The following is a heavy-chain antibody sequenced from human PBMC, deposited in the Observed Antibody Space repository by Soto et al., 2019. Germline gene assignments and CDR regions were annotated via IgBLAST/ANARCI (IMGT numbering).Heavy chain of an antibody. CDR2: ISDDGTTT. J-gene: IGHJ4*02. CDR1: GFTFSMYW. Sequence: GGSLSLSCVVSGFTFSMYWMHWVRQVPGQSRFWVSRISDDGTTTNYADSARGRFTISRDHSKNTRYLQMTNLKPHDTAIYYCPRGPRPDSSGTGAHWGQGTPGTVSS. CDR3: PRGPRPDSSGTGAH. D-gene: IGHD1-26*01. V-gene: IGHV3-74*01.